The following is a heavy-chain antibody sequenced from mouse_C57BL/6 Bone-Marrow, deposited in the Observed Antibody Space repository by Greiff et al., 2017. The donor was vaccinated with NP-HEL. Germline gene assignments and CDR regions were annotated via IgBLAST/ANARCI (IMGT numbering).Heavy chain of an antibody. V-gene: IGHV1-42*01. CDR1: GYSFTGYY. CDR3: ARRRSQSLDY. D-gene: IGHD3-2*02. Sequence: EVTLLESGPELVKPGASVKISCKASGYSFTGYYMNWVKQSPEKSLEWIGEINPSTGGTTYNQKFKAKATLTVDKYSSTAYMQLKSLTSEDSAVYYCARRRSQSLDYWGQGTTLTVSS. CDR2: INPSTGGT. J-gene: IGHJ2*01.